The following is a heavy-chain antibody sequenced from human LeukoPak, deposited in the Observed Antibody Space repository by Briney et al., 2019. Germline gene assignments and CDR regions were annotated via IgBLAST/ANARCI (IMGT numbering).Heavy chain of an antibody. CDR3: TRDIYGSGSRGLGYYYYYMDV. CDR1: GFTFGDYS. Sequence: GGSLRLSCTGSGFTFGDYSMSWVRQAPGKGLEWVGFIRSKAYGGTTEYAASVKGRFTISRDDSKSIAYLQVNSLKTEDTAVYYCTRDIYGSGSRGLGYYYYYMDVWGKGTTVTISS. CDR2: IRSKAYGGTT. J-gene: IGHJ6*03. V-gene: IGHV3-49*04. D-gene: IGHD3-10*01.